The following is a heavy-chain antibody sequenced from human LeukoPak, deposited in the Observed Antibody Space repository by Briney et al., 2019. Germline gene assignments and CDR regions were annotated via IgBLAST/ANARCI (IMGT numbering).Heavy chain of an antibody. D-gene: IGHD2-2*03. CDR2: ITASGGST. Sequence: PGESLRLSCAASGFPFSDYVMIWVRQPPGKGLEWVSGITASGGSTFYGDSVKGRFTMSRDNSRNTVYLQMNSLRDEDTAVYYCAKDSHWILFDDWGQGTLVTVSS. V-gene: IGHV3-23*01. J-gene: IGHJ4*02. CDR1: GFPFSDYV. CDR3: AKDSHWILFDD.